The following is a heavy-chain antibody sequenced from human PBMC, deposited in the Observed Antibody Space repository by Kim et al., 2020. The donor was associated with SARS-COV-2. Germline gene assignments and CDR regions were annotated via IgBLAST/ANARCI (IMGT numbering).Heavy chain of an antibody. V-gene: IGHV4-39*01. CDR3: ARRELPYWYFDF. Sequence: SETLSLTCSVSGASVRSNDYYWGWIRQPPGKGLEWIGNVFYSGSRYYNPSLKSRVTIAMDTSKNQFSLRLNSVTAADTALYFCARRELPYWYFDFWGRGTLVIVSS. D-gene: IGHD1-26*01. J-gene: IGHJ2*01. CDR1: GASVRSNDYY. CDR2: VFYSGSR.